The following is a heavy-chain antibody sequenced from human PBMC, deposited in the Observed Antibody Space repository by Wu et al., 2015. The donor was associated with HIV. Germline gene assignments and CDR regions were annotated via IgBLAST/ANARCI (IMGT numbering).Heavy chain of an antibody. J-gene: IGHJ4*02. CDR1: GFTFTSFD. V-gene: IGHV1-8*01. CDR3: AVRAAGTWGPFDY. D-gene: IGHD6-13*01. CDR2: MNPNSGNT. Sequence: QVQLVQSGAEVKKPGASVKVSCKAPGFTFTSFDINWVRQATGQGLEWMGWMNPNSGNTGYAQKFQGRVTMTRNSSISTAYMELSSLKSEDTAVYYCAVRAAGTWGPFDYVGPGNAGHRLL.